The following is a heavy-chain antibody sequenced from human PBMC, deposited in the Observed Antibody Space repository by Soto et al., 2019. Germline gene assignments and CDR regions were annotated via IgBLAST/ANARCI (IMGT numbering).Heavy chain of an antibody. J-gene: IGHJ4*02. CDR2: ISAHNGNT. Sequence: QVDLVQSGAEVKKPGASVKVSCQGSGYAFTTYGITWVRQAPGQGLEWMGWISAHNGNTNYAQKLQGRVTVTRDTSTSTAYTELRSLRYDDTAVYYSARGRYGDYWGQGDLVTVSS. CDR1: GYAFTTYG. V-gene: IGHV1-18*01. CDR3: ARGRYGDY. D-gene: IGHD1-1*01.